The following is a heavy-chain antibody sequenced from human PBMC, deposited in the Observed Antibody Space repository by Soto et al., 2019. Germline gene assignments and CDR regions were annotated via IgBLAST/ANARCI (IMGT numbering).Heavy chain of an antibody. CDR1: GFTFSSYA. CDR2: ISGSGGST. V-gene: IGHV3-23*01. CDR3: AKNRNDFWSQGGGNYFDS. D-gene: IGHD3-3*01. J-gene: IGHJ4*02. Sequence: EVQLLESGGGLLQPGGSLRLSCAASGFTFSSYAMNWVRQAPGKGLEWVSAISGSGGSTYYADSVKGRFTISRDNSENTLYLQMNSLRAEDTAVYYCAKNRNDFWSQGGGNYFDSWGQGTLVTVSS.